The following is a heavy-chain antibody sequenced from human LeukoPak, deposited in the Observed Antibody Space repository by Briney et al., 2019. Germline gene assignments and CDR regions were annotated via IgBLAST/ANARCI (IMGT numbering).Heavy chain of an antibody. J-gene: IGHJ4*02. CDR3: ARSPLNYDILTGYYIG. D-gene: IGHD3-9*01. Sequence: SQTLSLTCTVSGGSISGGTYYWSWIRQPPGKGLEWIGYMFYSGSTNYNPSLKSRVTISLDTSKNQFSLKLTSVTAADTAVYYCARSPLNYDILTGYYIGWGQGTLVTVSS. CDR1: GGSISGGTYY. V-gene: IGHV4-61*01. CDR2: MFYSGST.